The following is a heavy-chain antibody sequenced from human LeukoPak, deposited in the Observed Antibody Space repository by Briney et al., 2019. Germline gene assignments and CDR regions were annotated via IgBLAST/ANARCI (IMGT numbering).Heavy chain of an antibody. J-gene: IGHJ6*03. V-gene: IGHV1-46*01. CDR1: GYTFTSYG. CDR3: ASRTSDYYYMDV. Sequence: GASVKVSCKASGYTFTSYGISWVRQAPGQGLEWMGIINPSGGSTSYAQKFQGSVTMTRDTSTSTVYMELSSLRSEDTAVYYCASRTSDYYYMDVWGKGTTVTVSS. CDR2: INPSGGST. D-gene: IGHD1-7*01.